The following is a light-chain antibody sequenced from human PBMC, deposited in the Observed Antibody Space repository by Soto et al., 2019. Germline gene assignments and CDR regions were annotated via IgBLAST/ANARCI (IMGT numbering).Light chain of an antibody. CDR3: QQYDNLSLT. Sequence: DIQMTQSPSSLSASVGDRVTITCQASQNINNYLNWYQQKPGRAPKLLIYDASNLEAGVPSRFRGSGSGTDFTFTISSLQPEDIATYYCQQYDNLSLTFGGGTKVDIK. V-gene: IGKV1-33*01. J-gene: IGKJ4*01. CDR1: QNINNY. CDR2: DAS.